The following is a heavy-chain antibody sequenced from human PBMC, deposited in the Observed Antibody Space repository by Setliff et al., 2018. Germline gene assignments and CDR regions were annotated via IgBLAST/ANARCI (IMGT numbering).Heavy chain of an antibody. J-gene: IGHJ5*02. CDR3: ERLVRYCTQRACQRTQDADL. CDR2: INPNSGGT. D-gene: IGHD2-8*01. CDR1: GYTFTNY. V-gene: IGHV1-2*02. Sequence: ASVKVSCKASGYTFTNYVHWVRQAPGQGLEWMGWINPNSGGTNYAQKFQGRVSMTTDTSTNTGYMELRNLTPDDTAVYFCERLVRYCTQRACQRTQDADLWGQGTQVTVSS.